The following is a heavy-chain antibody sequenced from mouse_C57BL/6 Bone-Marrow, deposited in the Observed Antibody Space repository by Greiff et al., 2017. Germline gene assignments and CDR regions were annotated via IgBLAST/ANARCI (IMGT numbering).Heavy chain of an antibody. V-gene: IGHV1-26*01. J-gene: IGHJ3*01. CDR2: INPNNGGT. Sequence: EVQLQQSGPELVKPGASVKISCKASGYTFTDYYMNWVKQSHGKSLEWIGDINPNNGGTSYNQKFKGKATLTVDKSSRTAYMELRSLTSEDSAVXYCARALYYGRSYRAWFAYWGQGTLVTVSA. D-gene: IGHD1-1*01. CDR1: GYTFTDYY. CDR3: ARALYYGRSYRAWFAY.